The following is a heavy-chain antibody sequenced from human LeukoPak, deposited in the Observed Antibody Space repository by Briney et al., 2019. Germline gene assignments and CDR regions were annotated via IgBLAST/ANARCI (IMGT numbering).Heavy chain of an antibody. CDR2: INDSGTI. CDR3: ARRWNYGRNYYIDV. J-gene: IGHJ6*03. Sequence: SETLSLTCAVYGGSFSNHYWGWIRQPPGKGLEWIGEINDSGTINYNPSLMSRVTISVDKSKNQFSLKLSSVTAADTAVYYCARRWNYGRNYYIDVWGKGATVSVSS. V-gene: IGHV4-34*01. D-gene: IGHD1-7*01. CDR1: GGSFSNHY.